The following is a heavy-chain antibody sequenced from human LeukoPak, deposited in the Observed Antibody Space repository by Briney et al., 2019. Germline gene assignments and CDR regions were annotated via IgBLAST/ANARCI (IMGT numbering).Heavy chain of an antibody. Sequence: GESLMFCEACSGYCSNYGLNWLGRQMPGKGLEWMGIIYPGDSDTRYSPSFQGQVTISADKYISTAYLQWSRLKASDTAMYYCARHQDRCKTAVCYTDHWGQGTLVTVSS. D-gene: IGHD2-8*01. J-gene: IGHJ4*02. CDR2: IYPGDSDT. CDR3: ARHQDRCKTAVCYTDH. CDR1: GYCSNYGL. V-gene: IGHV5-51*01.